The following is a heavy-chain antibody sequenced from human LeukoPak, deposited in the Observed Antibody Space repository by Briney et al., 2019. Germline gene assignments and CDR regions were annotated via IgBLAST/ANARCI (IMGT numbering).Heavy chain of an antibody. V-gene: IGHV3-66*01. CDR1: GFTVSSNY. CDR2: IYSGGGT. Sequence: GGSLRLSCAASGFTVSSNYMSWVRQAPGKGLEWVSVIYSGGGTYYADSVKGRFTISRDNSKNTLYLQMNSLRAEDTAVYYCARGASRDGSGYWGQGTLVTVSS. D-gene: IGHD5-24*01. CDR3: ARGASRDGSGY. J-gene: IGHJ4*02.